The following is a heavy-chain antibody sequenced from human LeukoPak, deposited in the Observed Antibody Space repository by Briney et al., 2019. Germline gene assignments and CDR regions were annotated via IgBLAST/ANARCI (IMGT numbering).Heavy chain of an antibody. CDR1: EFTFGDYA. CDR3: GRPLRNYYYIDV. J-gene: IGHJ6*03. D-gene: IGHD2-15*01. CDR2: IRSKTYGGTA. Sequence: GGSLRLSCTASEFTFGDYAMSWFRRAPGKGLEWVGFIRSKTYGGTAEYAASVRGRFTVSRDDSTGIAYLQMNSLKTEDAAVYYCGRPLRNYYYIDVWGKGTTVTVSS. V-gene: IGHV3-49*03.